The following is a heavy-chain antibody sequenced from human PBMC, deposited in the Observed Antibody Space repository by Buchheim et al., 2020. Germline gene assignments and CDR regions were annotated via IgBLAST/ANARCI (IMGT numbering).Heavy chain of an antibody. Sequence: EVQLLESGGGLVQPGGSLRLSCAASGFTFSSYAMSWVRQAPGKGLEWVSAISGSGGSTNYADSVKGRFTISRDNSTNTLYLQMNSLGAEDTAVYYCAKAGRPYYYDSSDYLDYWGQGTL. D-gene: IGHD3-22*01. J-gene: IGHJ4*02. CDR2: ISGSGGST. CDR1: GFTFSSYA. V-gene: IGHV3-23*01. CDR3: AKAGRPYYYDSSDYLDY.